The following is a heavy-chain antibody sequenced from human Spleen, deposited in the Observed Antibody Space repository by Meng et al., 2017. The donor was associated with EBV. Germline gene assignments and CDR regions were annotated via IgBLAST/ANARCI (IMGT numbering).Heavy chain of an antibody. D-gene: IGHD2-21*02. CDR3: ATDQYGDLTIDY. J-gene: IGHJ4*02. V-gene: IGHV3-15*01. Sequence: VEVVESGGGLVKPGGSLRPSCAASGITLSNAWMNWVRQTPGKGLEWVGLIKSKADDGTSHFAAPVKGRFTISRDDSKNTLYLQMNSLKIEDTAVYYCATDQYGDLTIDYWGQGTLVTVSS. CDR1: GITLSNAW. CDR2: IKSKADDGTS.